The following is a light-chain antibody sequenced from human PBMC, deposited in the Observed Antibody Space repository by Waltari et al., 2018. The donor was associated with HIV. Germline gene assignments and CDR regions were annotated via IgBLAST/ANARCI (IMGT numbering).Light chain of an antibody. V-gene: IGKV1-5*03. J-gene: IGKJ2*03. CDR3: QQYSTHYG. Sequence: IQMTQSPSNLSASVGDAVILTCRASQNIDNWLAWYQQRPGRAPKLLMSMTSVLESGVPSRLSGSGKGTTFTLTISSLQPDDFGTYYCQQYSTHYGFGQGTRVE. CDR2: MTS. CDR1: QNIDNW.